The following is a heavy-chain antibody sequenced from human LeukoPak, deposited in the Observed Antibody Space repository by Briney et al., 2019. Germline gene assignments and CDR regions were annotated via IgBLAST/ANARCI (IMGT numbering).Heavy chain of an antibody. J-gene: IGHJ3*02. D-gene: IGHD3-10*01. CDR1: GGSISSGSYY. CDR2: IYTSGST. CDR3: ARESTITMVRGVIITGDAFDI. V-gene: IGHV4-61*02. Sequence: SETLSLTCTVSGGSISSGSYYWSWIRRPAGKGLEWIGRIYTSGSTNYNPSLKSRVTISVDTSKNQFSLKLSSVTAADTAVYYCARESTITMVRGVIITGDAFDIWGQGTMVTVSS.